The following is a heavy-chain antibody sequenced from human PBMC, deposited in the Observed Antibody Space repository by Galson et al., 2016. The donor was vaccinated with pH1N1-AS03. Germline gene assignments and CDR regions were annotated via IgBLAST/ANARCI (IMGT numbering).Heavy chain of an antibody. CDR2: IPYDGNNK. CDR3: VKGSWGIDIVDRIAHCGMDV. D-gene: IGHD5-12*01. Sequence: SLRLSCAASGFSFSSYGMHWARQAPGKGLEWVAFIPYDGNNKYYSDSVKGRFTISRDNSKDMFYLQMTSLRGDDTAVYYCVKGSWGIDIVDRIAHCGMDVWGQGTTVTVSS. V-gene: IGHV3-30*02. CDR1: GFSFSSYG. J-gene: IGHJ6*02.